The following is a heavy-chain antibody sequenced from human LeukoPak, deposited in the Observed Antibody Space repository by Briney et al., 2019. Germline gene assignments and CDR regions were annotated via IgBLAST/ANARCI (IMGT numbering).Heavy chain of an antibody. D-gene: IGHD3-3*01. CDR2: IYSGGST. CDR1: GFTFSSYA. Sequence: GGSLRLSCAASGFTFSSYAMSWVRQAPGKGLEWVSVIYSGGSTYYTDSVKGRFTISRDNSKNTLYLQMNSLRAEDTAVYYCARGDTIFGVLSPFEYWGQGTLVTVSS. J-gene: IGHJ4*02. CDR3: ARGDTIFGVLSPFEY. V-gene: IGHV3-53*01.